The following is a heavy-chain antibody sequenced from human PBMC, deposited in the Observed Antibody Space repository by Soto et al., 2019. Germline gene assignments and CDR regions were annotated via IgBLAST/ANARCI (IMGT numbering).Heavy chain of an antibody. CDR2: ISGRGSMT. V-gene: IGHV3-23*01. Sequence: EVQLLESGGGLVQPGGSLRLSCAASGFTFSSYAMSWVRQAPGKGLEWVSTISGRGSMTYYADSVKGRFTISRDNSKNTLALQMNSMRAEDTAVYYCAKAPLGYKWYFDLWGRGTLVTVSS. CDR3: AKAPLGYKWYFDL. CDR1: GFTFSSYA. J-gene: IGHJ2*01. D-gene: IGHD1-1*01.